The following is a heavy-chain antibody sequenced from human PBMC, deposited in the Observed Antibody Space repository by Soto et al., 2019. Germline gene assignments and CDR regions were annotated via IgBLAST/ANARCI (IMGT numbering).Heavy chain of an antibody. J-gene: IGHJ4*02. Sequence: GGSLRLSCAASGFTFSSYAMSWVRQAPGKGLEWVSAISGSGGSTYYADSVKGRFTISRDNSKNTLYLQMNSLRAEDTAVYYCANLPYYSSSSEGFDYWGQGTLVTVSS. V-gene: IGHV3-23*01. D-gene: IGHD6-6*01. CDR2: ISGSGGST. CDR3: ANLPYYSSSSEGFDY. CDR1: GFTFSSYA.